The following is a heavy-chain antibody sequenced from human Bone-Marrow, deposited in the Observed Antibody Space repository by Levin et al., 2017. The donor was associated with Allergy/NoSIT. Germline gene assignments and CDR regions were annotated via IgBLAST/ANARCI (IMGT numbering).Heavy chain of an antibody. D-gene: IGHD6-25*01. Sequence: GGSLRLSCAASGFTVSSNYMSWVRQAPGKGLEWVSVIYSSGRTYYADSVKGRFTISRDNSKNTLDLQMNSLRAEDTAVYYCARDEAAGYWGQGTLVTVSP. CDR3: ARDEAAGY. J-gene: IGHJ4*02. CDR1: GFTVSSNY. CDR2: IYSSGRT. V-gene: IGHV3-53*01.